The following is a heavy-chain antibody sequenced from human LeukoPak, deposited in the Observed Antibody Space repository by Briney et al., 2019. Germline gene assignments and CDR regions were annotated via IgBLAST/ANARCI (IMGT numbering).Heavy chain of an antibody. CDR3: ARERNSRPDLWFGGRDAFDI. D-gene: IGHD3-10*01. CDR1: GFTFSSYG. CDR2: IWSDGSNK. Sequence: GGSLRLSCAASGFTFSSYGMHWVRQTPGKGLEWVAIIWSDGSNKYYADSVKGRFTISRDNAKNSLYLQMNSLRAEDTAVYYCARERNSRPDLWFGGRDAFDIWGQGTMVTVSS. J-gene: IGHJ3*02. V-gene: IGHV3-33*01.